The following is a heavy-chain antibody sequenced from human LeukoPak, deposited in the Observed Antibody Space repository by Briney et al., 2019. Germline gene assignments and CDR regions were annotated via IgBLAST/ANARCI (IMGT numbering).Heavy chain of an antibody. Sequence: ASVKVSCKASGYTFTNYGLHWVHQAPGQNLEWMGWINAVNGNTKYSQKFQGRVTITRDTSASTAYMELSSLRSEDTAVYYCAVLAVSGEFDYWGQGALVTVSS. V-gene: IGHV1-3*01. CDR3: AVLAVSGEFDY. J-gene: IGHJ4*02. CDR1: GYTFTNYG. CDR2: INAVNGNT. D-gene: IGHD6-19*01.